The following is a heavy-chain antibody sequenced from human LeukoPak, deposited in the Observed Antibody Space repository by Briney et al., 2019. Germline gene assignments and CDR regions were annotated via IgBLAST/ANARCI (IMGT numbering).Heavy chain of an antibody. D-gene: IGHD3-10*01. CDR2: IYYSGST. CDR3: ARRLSHAALWSL. V-gene: IGHV4-31*03. J-gene: IGHJ4*02. CDR1: GGSISSGGYY. Sequence: SETLSLTCTVSGGSISSGGYYWSWIRQHPGKGLEWIGYIYYSGSTYYNPSLKSRVTISVDTSKNQFSLKLSSVTAADTAVYYCARRLSHAALWSLWGQGTLVTVSS.